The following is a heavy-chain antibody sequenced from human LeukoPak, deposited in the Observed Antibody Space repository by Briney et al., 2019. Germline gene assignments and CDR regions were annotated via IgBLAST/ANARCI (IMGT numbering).Heavy chain of an antibody. CDR3: TTIKRGDIFGYFDF. J-gene: IGHJ4*02. V-gene: IGHV4-59*02. Sequence: SECLSLTCTVAGGSVATHHWNCIRQPPREGLGWIGYVFVSGRTKVNPSLTSRVTLSTDTSKNQLSLRLSSVTAADTAVYYCTTIKRGDIFGYFDFWGQGILATVSS. CDR2: VFVSGRT. CDR1: GGSVATHH. D-gene: IGHD5-18*01.